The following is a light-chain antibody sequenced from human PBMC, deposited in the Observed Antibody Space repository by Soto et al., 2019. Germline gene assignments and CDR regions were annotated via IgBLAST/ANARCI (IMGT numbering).Light chain of an antibody. CDR3: CSYAGDYTWV. J-gene: IGLJ3*02. CDR2: DVS. Sequence: QSALTQPRSVSGSPGQSVTISCTGTSSDVGGYNYVSWYQHHQGKAPKFMIYDVSKRPSGVPGRFSASKSGNTASLTISGLQAEDEADYYCCSYAGDYTWVFGGGTKLTVL. V-gene: IGLV2-11*01. CDR1: SSDVGGYNY.